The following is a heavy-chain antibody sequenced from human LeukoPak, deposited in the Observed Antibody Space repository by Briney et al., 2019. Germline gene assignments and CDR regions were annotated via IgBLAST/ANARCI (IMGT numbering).Heavy chain of an antibody. Sequence: GGSLRLSCAASGFTFDDYGMSWVRQAPGKGLEWVSGINWNGGSTGYADSVKGRFTISRDNAKNSLYLQMNSLRAEDTALYYCAKCGWSPYYYYYYYMDVWGKGTTVTVSS. D-gene: IGHD6-19*01. CDR1: GFTFDDYG. V-gene: IGHV3-20*04. CDR2: INWNGGST. CDR3: AKCGWSPYYYYYYYMDV. J-gene: IGHJ6*03.